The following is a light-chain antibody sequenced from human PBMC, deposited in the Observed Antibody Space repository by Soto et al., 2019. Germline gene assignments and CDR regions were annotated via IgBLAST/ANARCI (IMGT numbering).Light chain of an antibody. CDR2: GAS. J-gene: IGKJ1*01. V-gene: IGKV3-20*01. Sequence: EIVLTQSPGTLSLSPGERATLSCRASQSVISDYLAWYQQKPGQAPRLLIYGASSRATGIPDRFSGSGSGTDFTLKISRVEAEDVGVYYCMQALQTPAFGQGTKVEIK. CDR3: MQALQTPA. CDR1: QSVISDY.